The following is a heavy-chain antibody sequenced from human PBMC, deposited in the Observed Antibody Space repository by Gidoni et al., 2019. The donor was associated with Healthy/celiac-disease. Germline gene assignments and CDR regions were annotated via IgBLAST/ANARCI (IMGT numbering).Heavy chain of an antibody. J-gene: IGHJ1*01. CDR3: AKGYYYDSSGYYGAEYFQH. D-gene: IGHD3-22*01. CDR1: GFTFSSYA. CDR2: ISGSGGST. V-gene: IGHV3-23*01. Sequence: EVQLLESGGGLVQPGGSLRLSCAASGFTFSSYAMSWVRQAPGKGLEWVSAISGSGGSTYYADSVKGRFTISRDNSKNTLYLQMNSLRAEDTAVYYCAKGYYYDSSGYYGAEYFQHWGQGTLVTVSS.